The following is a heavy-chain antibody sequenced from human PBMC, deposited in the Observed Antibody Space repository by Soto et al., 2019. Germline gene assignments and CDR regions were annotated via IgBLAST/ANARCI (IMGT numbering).Heavy chain of an antibody. D-gene: IGHD5-12*01. CDR2: IYSGGTI. CDR1: GFTVTVNY. Sequence: EMQVVESGGGLIQPGGSLRLSCAVSGFTVTVNYMSWVRQAPGKGLEWVSVIYSGGTIYYADSVKGRFTISRDTSKNTLYLQMNSLRGEDTAVYYCHGYGYWGQGTLVTVSS. V-gene: IGHV3-53*01. CDR3: HGYGY. J-gene: IGHJ4*02.